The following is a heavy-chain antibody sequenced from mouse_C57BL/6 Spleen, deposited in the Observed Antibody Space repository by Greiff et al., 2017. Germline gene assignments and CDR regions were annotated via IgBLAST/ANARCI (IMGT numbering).Heavy chain of an antibody. D-gene: IGHD1-1*01. CDR3: ARHPVTTTVEWDFEV. CDR2: ISSGGSYT. V-gene: IGHV5-6*01. Sequence: EVKLVESGGDLVKPGGSLKLSCAASGFTFSSYGMSWVRQTPDKRLEWVATISSGGSYTYYPDSVKGRFTISRDNAKNTLYLQMISLKSEDPAMYYCARHPVTTTVEWDFEVWGTGTTVTVSS. J-gene: IGHJ1*03. CDR1: GFTFSSYG.